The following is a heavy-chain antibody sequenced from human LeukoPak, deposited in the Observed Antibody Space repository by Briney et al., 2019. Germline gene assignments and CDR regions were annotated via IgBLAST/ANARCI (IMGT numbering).Heavy chain of an antibody. J-gene: IGHJ4*02. V-gene: IGHV4-59*01. Sequence: SETLSLTCTVSGDSIGTYYWSWIRQPPGKGLEWIGYIFYSGSTNYNPSSTNYNPSLKSRVTISVDASKNQFSLKLNSVTAADTAVYYCARGSFVGSFWSDYWGQGTLVTVSS. CDR1: GDSIGTYY. D-gene: IGHD1-26*01. CDR3: ARGSFVGSFWSDY. CDR2: IFYSGSTNYNPSST.